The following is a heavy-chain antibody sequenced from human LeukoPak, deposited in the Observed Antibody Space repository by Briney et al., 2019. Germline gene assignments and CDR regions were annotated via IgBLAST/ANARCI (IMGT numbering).Heavy chain of an antibody. CDR2: ISAYNGNT. V-gene: IGHV1-18*01. Sequence: ASVKVSCKASGYTFTSYGISWVRQAPGQGLEWMGWISAYNGNTNYAQKLQGRVTMTTDTSTSTAYMELRSLRSDDTAVYYCARDPAYSSGLKYYYYDYGMDVWGQGTTVTVSS. J-gene: IGHJ6*02. D-gene: IGHD6-19*01. CDR1: GYTFTSYG. CDR3: ARDPAYSSGLKYYYYDYGMDV.